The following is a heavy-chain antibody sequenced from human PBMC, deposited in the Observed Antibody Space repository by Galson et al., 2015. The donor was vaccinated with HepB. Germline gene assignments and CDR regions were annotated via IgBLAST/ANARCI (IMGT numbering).Heavy chain of an antibody. CDR1: GFTVSSNY. Sequence: SLRLSCAASGFTVSSNYMSWVRQAPGKGLEWVSVIYSGGSTYYADSVKGRFTISRDNSKNTLYLQMNSLRAEDTAVYYCARWAAAGIGSWFDPWGQGTLVTVSS. V-gene: IGHV3-66*01. D-gene: IGHD6-13*01. J-gene: IGHJ5*02. CDR2: IYSGGST. CDR3: ARWAAAGIGSWFDP.